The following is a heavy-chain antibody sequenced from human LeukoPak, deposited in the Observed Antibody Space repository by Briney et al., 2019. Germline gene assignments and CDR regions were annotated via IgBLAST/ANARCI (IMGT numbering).Heavy chain of an antibody. Sequence: GGSLRLSCVASGLTFDDDAMHWGGRAAGKGVEWGSLMSGDGDSTYYADSVKGRFTIYRDNRKDSLYLQRNSLITEDTAVNYFAKDIMFDILPGSSDRGFYYYGLDVWGQGTTVTVSS. V-gene: IGHV3-43*02. D-gene: IGHD3-9*01. J-gene: IGHJ6*02. CDR1: GLTFDDDA. CDR2: MSGDGDST. CDR3: AKDIMFDILPGSSDRGFYYYGLDV.